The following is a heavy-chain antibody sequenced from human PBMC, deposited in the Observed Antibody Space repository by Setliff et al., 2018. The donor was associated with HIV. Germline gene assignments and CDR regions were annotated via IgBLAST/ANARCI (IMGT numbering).Heavy chain of an antibody. CDR3: AGQGSLYYNYMDV. J-gene: IGHJ6*03. CDR2: ISGSGGNT. CDR1: GFTFSSYA. V-gene: IGHV3-23*01. Sequence: PGGSLRLSCAVSGFTFSSYAMSWVRQAPGKGPEWVSAISGSGGNTYYADSVKGRFTISRDNSKNTLYMQMNSLRAEDTAVYYCAGQGSLYYNYMDVWGKGTTVTVSS. D-gene: IGHD2-15*01.